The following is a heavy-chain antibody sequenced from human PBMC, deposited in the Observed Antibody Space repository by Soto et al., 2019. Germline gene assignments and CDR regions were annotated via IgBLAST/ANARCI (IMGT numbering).Heavy chain of an antibody. J-gene: IGHJ4*02. CDR1: GFSFSDYS. CDR3: ARRVDYFDY. D-gene: IGHD2-15*01. V-gene: IGHV3-48*01. Sequence: GGSLRLSCAASGFSFSDYSMNWVRQAPGKGLEWVSYIDGSSSNIYYADSVKGRFTISRDNAKNSLHLQMNSLRGEDTAVYYCARRVDYFDYWGQGNLVTVSS. CDR2: IDGSSSNI.